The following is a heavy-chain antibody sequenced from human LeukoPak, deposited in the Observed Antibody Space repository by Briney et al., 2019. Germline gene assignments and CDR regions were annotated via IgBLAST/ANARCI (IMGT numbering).Heavy chain of an antibody. Sequence: PSEPLSLTCTVSGGSISSYYWSWIRQPPGKGLQWFGYIYYSGSTNYHPSLKSRVTISVDTSKNQFSLKLSSVTAADTAVYYCARVSEYCSGGSCYNLPEYWGQGTLVTVSS. CDR1: GGSISSYY. CDR3: ARVSEYCSGGSCYNLPEY. D-gene: IGHD2-15*01. V-gene: IGHV4-59*01. J-gene: IGHJ4*02. CDR2: IYYSGST.